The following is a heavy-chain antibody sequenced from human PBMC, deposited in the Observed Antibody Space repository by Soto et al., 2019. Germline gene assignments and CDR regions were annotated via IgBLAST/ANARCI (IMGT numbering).Heavy chain of an antibody. D-gene: IGHD4-17*01. Sequence: GGSLRLSCAASGFTFSSYAMHWVRQAPGKGLEWVAAISYDGSNKYYADSVKGRFTISRDNSKNTLYLQMNSLRAEDTAVYYCARDRSVTTSYYYYGMDVWGQGTTVTVSS. CDR3: ARDRSVTTSYYYYGMDV. CDR1: GFTFSSYA. J-gene: IGHJ6*02. V-gene: IGHV3-30-3*01. CDR2: ISYDGSNK.